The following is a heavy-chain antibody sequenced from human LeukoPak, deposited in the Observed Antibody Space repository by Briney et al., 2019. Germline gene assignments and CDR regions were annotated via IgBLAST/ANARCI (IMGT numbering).Heavy chain of an antibody. Sequence: PSETLSLTCTVSGGSISSYHWSWIRQPPGKGLEWIGYIYYSGSTNYNPSLKSRVTISVGTSKNQFSLKLSSVTAADTAVYYCARGRRIAAASYWGQGTLVTVSS. CDR3: ARGRRIAAASY. D-gene: IGHD6-13*01. J-gene: IGHJ4*02. V-gene: IGHV4-59*08. CDR2: IYYSGST. CDR1: GGSISSYH.